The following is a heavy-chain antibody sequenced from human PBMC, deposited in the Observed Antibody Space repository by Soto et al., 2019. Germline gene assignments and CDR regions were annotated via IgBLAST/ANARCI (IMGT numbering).Heavy chain of an antibody. CDR2: IYWNDDK. CDR1: GFSLRTSGVG. D-gene: IGHD6-19*01. V-gene: IGHV2-5*01. Sequence: VSGPTLVNPTQTLTLTCIFSGFSLRTSGVGVGWIRQPPGKALEWLGFIYWNDDKRCSPSLKSRLTITKDTSKNQVVLTMTNMDPVDTATYYCAKSGSSGWYGWFDTWGQGTLVTVSS. J-gene: IGHJ5*02. CDR3: AKSGSSGWYGWFDT.